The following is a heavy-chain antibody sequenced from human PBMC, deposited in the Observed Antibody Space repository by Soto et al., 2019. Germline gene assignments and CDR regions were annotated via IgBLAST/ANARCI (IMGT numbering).Heavy chain of an antibody. CDR3: ARDWVKTRPYGYCSGGSCYESNAFAI. V-gene: IGHV1-69*13. CDR2: IIPIFGTA. Sequence: ASVKVSCKASGGTFSSYAISWVRQAPGQGLEWMGGIIPIFGTANYAQKFQGRVTITADESTSTAYMELSSLRSEDTAVYYCARDWVKTRPYGYCSGGSCYESNAFAIWGQGTMATV. CDR1: GGTFSSYA. J-gene: IGHJ3*02. D-gene: IGHD2-15*01.